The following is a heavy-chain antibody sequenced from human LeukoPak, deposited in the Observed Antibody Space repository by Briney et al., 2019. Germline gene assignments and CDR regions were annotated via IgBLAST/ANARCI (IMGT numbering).Heavy chain of an antibody. Sequence: SVKVSCKASGGTFSSYAISWVRQAPGQGLVWMGRIIPIFGIATYAQKFQGRVTITADKSTSTAYMELSSLRSEDTAVYYCASGGTTFDYWGQGTLVTVSS. D-gene: IGHD1-14*01. V-gene: IGHV1-69*04. CDR3: ASGGTTFDY. CDR1: GGTFSSYA. J-gene: IGHJ4*02. CDR2: IIPIFGIA.